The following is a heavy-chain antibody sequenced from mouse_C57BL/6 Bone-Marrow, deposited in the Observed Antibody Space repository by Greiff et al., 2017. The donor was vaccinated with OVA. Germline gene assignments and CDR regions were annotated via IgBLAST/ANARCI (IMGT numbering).Heavy chain of an antibody. CDR1: GYTFTSYW. CDR2: IHPNSGST. J-gene: IGHJ1*03. D-gene: IGHD3-2*01. V-gene: IGHV1-64*01. CDR3: ARDSPTGYWYFDV. Sequence: QVQLQQSGAELVKPGASVKLSCKASGYTFTSYWMHWVKQRPGQGLEWIGMIHPNSGSTNYNEKFKSKATLTVDKSSSTAYMQLSSLTSEDSAVYYCARDSPTGYWYFDVWGTGTTVTVSS.